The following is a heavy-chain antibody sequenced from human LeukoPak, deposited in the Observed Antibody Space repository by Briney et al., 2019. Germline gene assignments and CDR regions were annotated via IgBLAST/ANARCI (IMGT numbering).Heavy chain of an antibody. CDR2: TRYDGSNK. J-gene: IGHJ6*03. Sequence: GGSLRLSCAASGFTFSSYGMHWVRQAPGKGLEWVAFTRYDGSNKYYADSVKGRFTISRDNSKNTLYLQMSSLRAEDTAVYYCAKDRSTQLGSDYYYYMDVWGKGTTVTVSS. CDR1: GFTFSSYG. V-gene: IGHV3-30*02. D-gene: IGHD6-6*01. CDR3: AKDRSTQLGSDYYYYMDV.